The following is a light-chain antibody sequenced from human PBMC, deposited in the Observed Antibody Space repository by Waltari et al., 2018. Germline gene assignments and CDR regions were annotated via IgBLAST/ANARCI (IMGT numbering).Light chain of an antibody. Sequence: QSALTQPASVSGSPGQSITISCTGTSTDIYTSNYVSWYQQYPVKAPKLMLYDVNKRPSGVSSRFSGSKSGNTASLTISGLQAEDEADYYCSSYTSSSTLVFGGGTKLTVL. V-gene: IGLV2-14*03. CDR3: SSYTSSSTLV. CDR2: DVN. J-gene: IGLJ3*02. CDR1: STDIYTSNY.